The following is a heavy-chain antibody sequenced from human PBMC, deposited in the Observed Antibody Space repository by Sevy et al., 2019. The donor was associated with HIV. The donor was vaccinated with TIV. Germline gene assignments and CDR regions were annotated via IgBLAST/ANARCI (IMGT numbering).Heavy chain of an antibody. Sequence: GGSLRLSCAASGFTFSSYAMSWVRQAPGKGLEWVSAISGSGGSTYYADSVKGRFTISRDNSKNTLYLQMNSLRAEDTAVYYCAKTADLGYCSGGSCYSADYWGQGTLVTVSS. CDR1: GFTFSSYA. CDR2: ISGSGGST. J-gene: IGHJ4*02. CDR3: AKTADLGYCSGGSCYSADY. V-gene: IGHV3-23*01. D-gene: IGHD2-15*01.